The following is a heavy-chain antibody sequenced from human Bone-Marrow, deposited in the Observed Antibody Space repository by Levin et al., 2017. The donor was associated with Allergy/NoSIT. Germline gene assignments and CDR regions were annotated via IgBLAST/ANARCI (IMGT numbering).Heavy chain of an antibody. CDR2: ISTSSTTM. CDR3: ARDPAHIDSRTALLGYFDP. V-gene: IGHV3-11*01. D-gene: IGHD1-1*01. Sequence: PGGSLRLSCAASGFYFRDYYMAWIRQAPGKGLEWISCISTSSTTMYYADSVKGRFSISRDNAKRTLYLHMNSLRVEDTAVYYCARDPAHIDSRTALLGYFDPWGQGTLVTVSS. CDR1: GFYFRDYY. J-gene: IGHJ5*02.